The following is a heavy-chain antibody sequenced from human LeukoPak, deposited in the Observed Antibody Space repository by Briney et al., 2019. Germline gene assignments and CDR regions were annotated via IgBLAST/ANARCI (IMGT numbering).Heavy chain of an antibody. V-gene: IGHV4-61*02. CDR2: IYTSGST. Sequence: ASETLSLTCTVSGGSISSGSYYWSWIRQPAGKGLEWIGRIYTSGSTNYNPSLKSRVTISVDTSKNQFSLKLSSVTAADTAVYYCARDFRSGSYSYYYYYMDVWGKGTTVTVSS. CDR3: ARDFRSGSYSYYYYYMDV. D-gene: IGHD3-10*01. CDR1: GGSISSGSYY. J-gene: IGHJ6*03.